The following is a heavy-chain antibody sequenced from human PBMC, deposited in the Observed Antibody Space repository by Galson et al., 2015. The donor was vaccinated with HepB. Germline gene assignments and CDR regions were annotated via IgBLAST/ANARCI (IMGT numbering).Heavy chain of an antibody. Sequence: RLSCAASGLTFTNYAMSWVRQAPGKGLEWVSGIYPDGHITYYADSVKGRFTISRDDSKNTVYLQMNSVRVEDTAVYFCAKDFCRADNCDPFDYWGHGTLVTVSS. CDR1: GLTFTNYA. V-gene: IGHV3-23*01. CDR2: IYPDGHIT. CDR3: AKDFCRADNCDPFDY. J-gene: IGHJ4*01. D-gene: IGHD2-15*01.